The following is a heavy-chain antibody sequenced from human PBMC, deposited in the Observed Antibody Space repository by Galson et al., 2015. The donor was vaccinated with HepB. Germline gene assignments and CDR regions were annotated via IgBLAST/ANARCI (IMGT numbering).Heavy chain of an antibody. V-gene: IGHV3-30*18. CDR3: AKEFSELRFLEWSRGAFDI. CDR1: GFTFSSHG. CDR2: ISYDGSNK. Sequence: SLRLSCAASGFTFSSHGMHWVRQAPGKGLEWVAVISYDGSNKYYADSVKGRFTISRDNSKNTLYLQMNSLRAEDTAVYYCAKEFSELRFLEWSRGAFDIWGQGTMVTVSS. J-gene: IGHJ3*02. D-gene: IGHD3-3*01.